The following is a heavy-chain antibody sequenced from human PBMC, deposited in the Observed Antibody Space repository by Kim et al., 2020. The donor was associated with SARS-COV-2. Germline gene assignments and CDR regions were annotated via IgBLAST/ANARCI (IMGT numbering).Heavy chain of an antibody. V-gene: IGHV5-51*01. Sequence: TPPFQGKVTISADKSISTAYLQWSSLKASDTAMYYCARNYYDSSGSLDYWGQGTLVTVSS. J-gene: IGHJ4*02. D-gene: IGHD3-22*01. CDR3: ARNYYDSSGSLDY.